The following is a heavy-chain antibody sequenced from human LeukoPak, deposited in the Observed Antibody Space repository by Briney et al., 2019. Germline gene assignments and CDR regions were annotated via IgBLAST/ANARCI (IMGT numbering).Heavy chain of an antibody. CDR3: ARGELWFGELLANPFAYYYFDY. D-gene: IGHD3-10*01. V-gene: IGHV1-18*01. CDR1: GYTFTSYG. J-gene: IGHJ4*02. Sequence: GASVKVSCKASGYTFTSYGISWVRQAPGQGLEWMGWISPYNGNTDYSQKLQGRVTMTTDTSTSTAYMELRSLRSDDTAVYYCARGELWFGELLANPFAYYYFDYWGQGTLVTVSS. CDR2: ISPYNGNT.